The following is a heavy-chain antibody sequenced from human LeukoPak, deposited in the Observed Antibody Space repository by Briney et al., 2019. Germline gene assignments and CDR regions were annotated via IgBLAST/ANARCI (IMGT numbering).Heavy chain of an antibody. D-gene: IGHD4-17*01. CDR2: IYYSGST. V-gene: IGHV4-39*01. CDR1: GGSISSSSYY. CDR3: ATLTTVTTSFSF. Sequence: SETLSLTCTVSGGSISSSSYYWGWIRQPPGKGLKWIGSIYYSGSTYYNPSLKSRVTISVDTSKNQFSLKLSSVTAADTAVYYCATLTTVTTSFSFWGQGTLVTVSS. J-gene: IGHJ4*02.